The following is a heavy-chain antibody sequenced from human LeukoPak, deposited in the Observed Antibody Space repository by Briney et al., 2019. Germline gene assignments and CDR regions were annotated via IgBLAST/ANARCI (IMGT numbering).Heavy chain of an antibody. Sequence: ASVKVSCKASVYTFTGYYIHWVRQAPGQGLEWMGWINPNSGGTKYAQKFQGRVNVTRDTSISTVYMELSSLTSDVTAVYYCARERIVVVTLSDGIEIWGQGTMVSVSS. V-gene: IGHV1-2*02. CDR2: INPNSGGT. J-gene: IGHJ3*02. CDR1: VYTFTGYY. D-gene: IGHD2-21*02. CDR3: ARERIVVVTLSDGIEI.